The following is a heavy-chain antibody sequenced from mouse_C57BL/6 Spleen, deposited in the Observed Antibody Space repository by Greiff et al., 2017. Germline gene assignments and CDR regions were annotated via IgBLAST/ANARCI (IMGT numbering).Heavy chain of an antibody. J-gene: IGHJ2*01. D-gene: IGHD2-2*01. CDR1: GYTFTSYW. CDR3: ARNGLPFDY. V-gene: IGHV1-69*01. CDR2: IDPSDSYT. Sequence: QVQLQQPGAELVMPGASVKLSCKASGYTFTSYWMHWVKQRPGQGLEWIGEIDPSDSYTNYNQKFKGKSTLTVDKSSSTAYMQLSSLTSEDSAVYYCARNGLPFDYWGKGTTLTVSS.